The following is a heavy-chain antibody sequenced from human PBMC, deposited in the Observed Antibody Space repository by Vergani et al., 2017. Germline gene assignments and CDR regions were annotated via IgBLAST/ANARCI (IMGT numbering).Heavy chain of an antibody. V-gene: IGHV4-61*02. J-gene: IGHJ6*03. CDR1: GGSISSGSYY. CDR3: ARDYYYYMDV. Sequence: QVQLQESGPGLVKPSQTLSLTCTVSGGSISSGSYYWSWIRQPAGKGLEWIGRIYTSGITNYNPSLKSRVTISVDTSKNQFSLKLISVTAADTTVYYCARDYYYYMDVWGKGTTVTVSS. CDR2: IYTSGIT.